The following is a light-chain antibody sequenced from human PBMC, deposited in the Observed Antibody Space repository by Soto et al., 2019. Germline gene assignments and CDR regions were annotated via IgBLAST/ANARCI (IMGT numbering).Light chain of an antibody. Sequence: EIVLTQSPGTLSLSPGKRATLSCRASQSISSSYLAWYQQRPGQAPRLLIYGASSRATGIPDRFSGSGSGTDFTLIISRLEPEDFAMYYCQQYGSSPRTFGQGTRLEIK. CDR1: QSISSSY. V-gene: IGKV3-20*01. J-gene: IGKJ5*01. CDR3: QQYGSSPRT. CDR2: GAS.